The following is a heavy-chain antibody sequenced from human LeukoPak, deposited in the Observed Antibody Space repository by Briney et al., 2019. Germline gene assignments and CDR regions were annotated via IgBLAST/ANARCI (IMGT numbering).Heavy chain of an antibody. J-gene: IGHJ5*02. Sequence: GGSLRLSCAASGFTFSSYWMSWVRQAPGKGLEWVANIKQDGSEKYYVDSVKGRFTISRDNAKNSLYLQMNSLRAEDTAVYYCARDLEDCSGGSCYSWFDPRGQGTLVTVSS. D-gene: IGHD2-15*01. CDR3: ARDLEDCSGGSCYSWFDP. CDR1: GFTFSSYW. V-gene: IGHV3-7*01. CDR2: IKQDGSEK.